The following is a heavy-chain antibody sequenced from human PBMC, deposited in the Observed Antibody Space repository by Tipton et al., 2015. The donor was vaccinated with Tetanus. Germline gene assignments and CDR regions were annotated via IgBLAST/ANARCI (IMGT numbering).Heavy chain of an antibody. Sequence: QLVQSGGEVKKPGASVKVSCKASGYTFTSYGISWVRQAPGQGLEWMGWISAYNGNTNYAQKLQGRVTVTTDTSTSTAYMELRSRSSDDTAVYYCARESSGTGTGALDYWGQGTLVTVSS. V-gene: IGHV1-18*01. CDR1: GYTFTSYG. CDR2: ISAYNGNT. CDR3: ARESSGTGTGALDY. J-gene: IGHJ4*02. D-gene: IGHD1-14*01.